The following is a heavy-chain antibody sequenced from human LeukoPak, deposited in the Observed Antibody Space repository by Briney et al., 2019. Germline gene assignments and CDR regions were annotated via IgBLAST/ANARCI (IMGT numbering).Heavy chain of an antibody. CDR1: GYTFTSYD. Sequence: GASVKVSCKASGYTFTSYDINWVRQATGQGLEWMGWMNPNSGNTGYAQKFQGRVTMTRNTSISTAYMELSSLRSEDTAVYYCASRTLGDCSGGSCTYYYYYGMDVWGQGTTVTVSS. CDR2: MNPNSGNT. V-gene: IGHV1-8*01. CDR3: ASRTLGDCSGGSCTYYYYYGMDV. D-gene: IGHD2-15*01. J-gene: IGHJ6*02.